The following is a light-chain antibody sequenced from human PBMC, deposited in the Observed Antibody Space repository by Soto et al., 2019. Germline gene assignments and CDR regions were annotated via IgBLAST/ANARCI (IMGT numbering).Light chain of an antibody. CDR2: GAS. J-gene: IGKJ5*01. CDR3: QKLFDSPIN. CDR1: QSVSNNY. V-gene: IGKV3-20*01. Sequence: EIVLTQPPVTLSLSPGEIATLSCSASQSVSNNYLAWYQQKPGQAPRLLIYGASNRATGIPDRFSGSGSGTEFTLTISSLQSEDFATYYCQKLFDSPINFGQGTRLEIK.